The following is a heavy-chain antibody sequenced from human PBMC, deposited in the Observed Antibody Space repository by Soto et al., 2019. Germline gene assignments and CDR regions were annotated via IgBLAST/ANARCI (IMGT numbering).Heavy chain of an antibody. CDR1: GATFSSYA. J-gene: IGHJ3*02. CDR2: IIPIFGTA. D-gene: IGHD2-2*01. Sequence: QVQLVQSGAEVKKPGSSVEVSCKASGATFSSYAISWVRQAPGQGLEWMGGIIPIFGTANYAQKFQGRVTITADESTSTAYMELSSLRSEDTAVYYCARRIPAAILGAFDIWGQGTMVTVSS. CDR3: ARRIPAAILGAFDI. V-gene: IGHV1-69*01.